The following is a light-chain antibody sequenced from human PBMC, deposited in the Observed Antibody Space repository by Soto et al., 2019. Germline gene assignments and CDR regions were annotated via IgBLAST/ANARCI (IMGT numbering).Light chain of an antibody. J-gene: IGKJ3*01. Sequence: DIQMTQSPSSLSASVGDRVTITCRPSHSVVSYLNWYHQKPGKAPKIMIYGATSLQSGVPSRFSCSVSGTDFTLTISSLQPEDFATYDCQESFSTLSTFGPGTKVDIK. CDR1: HSVVSY. CDR2: GAT. CDR3: QESFSTLST. V-gene: IGKV1-39*01.